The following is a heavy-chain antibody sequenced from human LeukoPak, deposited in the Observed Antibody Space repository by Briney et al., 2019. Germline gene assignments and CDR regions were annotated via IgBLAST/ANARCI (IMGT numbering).Heavy chain of an antibody. D-gene: IGHD3-22*01. CDR1: GFTFSSYG. V-gene: IGHV3-30*18. CDR3: AKDHYYDSSGPNDY. J-gene: IGHJ4*02. CDR2: ISYDGSNK. Sequence: PSVSLRRSCAASGFTFSSYGMHWVRQAPGQGLEWVAVISYDGSNKYYADSVKGRFTISRDNSKNTLYLQMNSLRAEDAAVYYCAKDHYYDSSGPNDYWGQGTLVTVSS.